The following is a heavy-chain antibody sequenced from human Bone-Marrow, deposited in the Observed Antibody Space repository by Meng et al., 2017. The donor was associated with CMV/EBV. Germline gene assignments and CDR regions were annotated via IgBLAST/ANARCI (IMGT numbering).Heavy chain of an antibody. CDR2: IRYDGTTN. J-gene: IGHJ1*01. CDR1: GFTISSYG. D-gene: IGHD3-16*01. CDR3: AKYRFWGFPPD. Sequence: SLKISCAASGFTISSYGMHWVRQAPGKGLEWVAVIRYDGTTNYYADSVKGRFTISRDNSKNTLYLQMDSLTAEVTAVYYCAKYRFWGFPPDWGQGPMVTVSS. V-gene: IGHV3-33*06.